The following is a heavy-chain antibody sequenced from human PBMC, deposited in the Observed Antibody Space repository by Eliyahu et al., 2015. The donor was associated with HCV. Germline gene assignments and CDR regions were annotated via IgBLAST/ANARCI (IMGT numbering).Heavy chain of an antibody. CDR1: GFAFGDFA. CDR3: TRFAVGALGY. J-gene: IGHJ4*02. CDR2: IRSKGYGGTT. Sequence: EVQLVESGGGLVQPGRSLRLSCTTSGFAFGDFAMAWVRQAPGKGLEWISFIRSKGYGGTTDYAASVRGRFTISRDDSKNIVYLQMNSLRTEDTAVYYCTRFAVGALGYWGRGTLVTVSS. D-gene: IGHD1-26*01. V-gene: IGHV3-49*04.